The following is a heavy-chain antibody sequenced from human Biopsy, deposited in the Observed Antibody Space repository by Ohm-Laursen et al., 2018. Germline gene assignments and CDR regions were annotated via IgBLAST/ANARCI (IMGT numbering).Heavy chain of an antibody. D-gene: IGHD2-8*02. CDR3: ARDRIAYCTATSCDNFGLDV. J-gene: IGHJ6*02. Sequence: SDTLSLTCSVSSASINLYYWGWIRQSPGKGLEWIGYITHSGHTNYNPSLKSRLTMSVDTSKNQFSLKLTSVAAADTAVYYFARDRIAYCTATSCDNFGLDVWGQGTTVTVSS. CDR2: ITHSGHT. V-gene: IGHV4-59*01. CDR1: SASINLYY.